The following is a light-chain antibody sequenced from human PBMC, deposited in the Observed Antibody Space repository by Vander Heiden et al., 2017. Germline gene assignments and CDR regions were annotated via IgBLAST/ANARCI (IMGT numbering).Light chain of an antibody. J-gene: IGLJ1*01. Sequence: SYELTQPPSVSVSPGQTASITCSGDKLGDKYACWYQQKPGQYPVLVIYQDSKRPSGIPERFSGSNSGNTATLTISGTQAMDEADYYCQAWDSSTGGVFGTGTKVTVL. CDR1: KLGDKY. CDR3: QAWDSSTGGV. CDR2: QDS. V-gene: IGLV3-1*01.